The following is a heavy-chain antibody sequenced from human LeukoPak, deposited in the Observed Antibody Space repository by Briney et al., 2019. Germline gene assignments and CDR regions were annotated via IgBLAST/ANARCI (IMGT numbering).Heavy chain of an antibody. CDR1: GGSISSSSYY. J-gene: IGHJ4*02. CDR2: IYYSGST. V-gene: IGHV4-39*01. Sequence: SETLSLTCTVSGGSISSSSYYWGWIRQPPGKGLEWIGSIYYSGSTYYNPSLKSRVTISVDTSKNQFSLKLSSVTAADTAVYYCARVGRTSCFACIDYWGQGTLVTVSS. CDR3: ARVGRTSCFACIDY. D-gene: IGHD2-2*01.